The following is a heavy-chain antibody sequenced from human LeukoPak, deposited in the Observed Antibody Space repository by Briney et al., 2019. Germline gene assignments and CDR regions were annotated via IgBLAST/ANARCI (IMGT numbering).Heavy chain of an antibody. Sequence: EASVTVSCTASGYTFTSYDINWVRQAPGQGLEWMGGIIPIFGTANYAQKFQGRVTITADESTSTAYMELSSLRSEDTAVYYCASPPVLRFLEWLTPADYYYYYGMDVWGQGTTVTVSS. CDR3: ASPPVLRFLEWLTPADYYYYYGMDV. V-gene: IGHV1-69*13. D-gene: IGHD3-3*01. CDR1: GYTFTSYD. J-gene: IGHJ6*02. CDR2: IIPIFGTA.